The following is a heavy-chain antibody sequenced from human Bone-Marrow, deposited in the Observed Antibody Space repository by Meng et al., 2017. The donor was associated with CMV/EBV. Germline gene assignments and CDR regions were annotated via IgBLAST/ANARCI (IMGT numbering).Heavy chain of an antibody. CDR1: GFTFSSYS. CDR3: ARDLSEVLASDI. J-gene: IGHJ3*02. D-gene: IGHD4/OR15-4a*01. CDR2: ISSSSSYI. Sequence: GGSLRLSCAASGFTFSSYSMSWVRRAPGKGLEWVSSISSSSSYIYYADSVKGRFTISRDNAKNSLYLQMNSLRAEDTAVYYCARDLSEVLASDIWGQGTMVTVSS. V-gene: IGHV3-21*06.